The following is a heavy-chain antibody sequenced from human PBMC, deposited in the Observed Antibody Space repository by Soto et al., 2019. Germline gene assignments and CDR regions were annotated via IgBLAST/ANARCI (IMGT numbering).Heavy chain of an antibody. D-gene: IGHD4-17*01. Sequence: GGSLRLSCAASGFKFSSYCMHWVRQAPGKGLEWVAVISYDGSNKYYADSVKGRFTISRDNSKNTLYLQMNSLRAEDTAVYYCAIPTIYGDYPPFDYWGQGTLVTVSS. V-gene: IGHV3-30*03. CDR1: GFKFSSYC. J-gene: IGHJ4*02. CDR3: AIPTIYGDYPPFDY. CDR2: ISYDGSNK.